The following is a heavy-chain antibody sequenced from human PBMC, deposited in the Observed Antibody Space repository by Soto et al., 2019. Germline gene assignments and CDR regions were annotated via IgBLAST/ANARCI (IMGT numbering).Heavy chain of an antibody. CDR2: IYYSGRT. CDR1: GGSISSYY. CDR3: ATLWGWSVDY. D-gene: IGHD3-16*01. J-gene: IGHJ4*02. V-gene: IGHV4-59*08. Sequence: QVQLQESGPGLVKPSETLSLTCTVSGGSISSYYWSWIRPPPGKGLDWIGYIYYSGRTNYNPPLKSRVTISVDTSKNQFSLKLSSVTAADTAVDYCATLWGWSVDYWGQGTLVTVSS.